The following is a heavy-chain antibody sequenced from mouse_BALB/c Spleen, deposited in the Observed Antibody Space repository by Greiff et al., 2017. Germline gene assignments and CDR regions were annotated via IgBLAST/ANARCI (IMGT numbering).Heavy chain of an antibody. V-gene: IGHV2-9-2*01. Sequence: QVQLQQSGPGLVAHSQSLSITCTVSGFSLPSYDISWIRQPPGKGLEWLGVIWTGGGTTYNSAFMSRLSISKDNSKSQVFLKMNSLQTDDTAIYYCVSYYYGSSYYYAMDYWGQGTSVTVSS. J-gene: IGHJ4*01. CDR3: VSYYYGSSYYYAMDY. CDR1: GFSLPSYD. CDR2: IWTGGGT. D-gene: IGHD1-1*01.